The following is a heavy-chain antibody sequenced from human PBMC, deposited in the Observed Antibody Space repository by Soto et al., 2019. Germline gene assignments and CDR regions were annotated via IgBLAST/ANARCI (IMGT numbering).Heavy chain of an antibody. CDR3: AKMERTQLWLLVQN. D-gene: IGHD5-18*01. CDR1: GASITNDDFF. CDR2: TTYGGSI. J-gene: IGHJ4*02. V-gene: IGHV4-31*03. Sequence: PSETLSLTCTVSGASITNDDFFWSWVRQHPDKGLEWLAYTTYGGSIYYNPSLRSRLSVSIDKSKSQFSLNVRSVTAADTAVYFCAKMERTQLWLLVQNWGQGLPVTVSS.